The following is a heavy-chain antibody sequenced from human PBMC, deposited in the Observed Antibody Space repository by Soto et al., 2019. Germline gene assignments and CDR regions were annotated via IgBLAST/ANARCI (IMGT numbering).Heavy chain of an antibody. CDR1: GFTFSIYS. CDR2: ISSSSSTI. J-gene: IGHJ6*03. V-gene: IGHV3-48*01. CDR3: ARGRYNWNDVPHYYYMDV. D-gene: IGHD1-20*01. Sequence: PGGSLRLSCAASGFTFSIYSMNWVRQAPGKGLEWVSYISSSSSTIYYADSVKGRFTISRDNAKNSLYLQMNSLRAEDTAVYYCARGRYNWNDVPHYYYMDVWGKGTTVTVSS.